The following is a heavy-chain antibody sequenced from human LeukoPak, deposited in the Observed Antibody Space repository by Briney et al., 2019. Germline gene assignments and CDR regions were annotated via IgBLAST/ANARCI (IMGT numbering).Heavy chain of an antibody. CDR2: IYHSGST. CDR3: ARSRPESYYYYYGMDV. D-gene: IGHD6-6*01. CDR1: GGSISSGGYS. V-gene: IGHV4-30-2*01. Sequence: SQTLSLTCAVSGGSISSGGYSWSWIRQPPGKGLEWIGYIYHSGSTYYNPSLKSRVTISVDRSKNQFSLKLSYVTAADTAVYYCARSRPESYYYYYGMDVWGQGTTVTVSS. J-gene: IGHJ6*02.